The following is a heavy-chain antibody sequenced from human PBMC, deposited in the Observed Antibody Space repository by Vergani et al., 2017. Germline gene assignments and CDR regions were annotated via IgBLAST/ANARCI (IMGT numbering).Heavy chain of an antibody. D-gene: IGHD2-15*01. J-gene: IGHJ5*02. CDR1: GGSISSSTYY. CDR2: IYYSGNT. Sequence: QLQLQESGPGLVQPSETLSLTCTVSGGSISSSTYYWGWVRQPPGKGLEFIGNIYYSGNTYYNPSLKSRVTISVDTSKNHFSLKLNSVTAADTAVYYCARRAATYNWFDPWGQGTLVTVSS. V-gene: IGHV4-39*02. CDR3: ARRAATYNWFDP.